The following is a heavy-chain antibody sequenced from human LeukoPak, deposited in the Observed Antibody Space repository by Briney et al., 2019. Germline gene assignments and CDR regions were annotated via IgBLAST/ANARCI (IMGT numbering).Heavy chain of an antibody. V-gene: IGHV3-23*01. CDR1: GFTFSSYA. CDR3: ATNQGSIAVAGYFDY. J-gene: IGHJ4*02. CDR2: ISGSGGST. Sequence: GSLRLSCAASGFTFSSYAMSWVRQAPGKGLEWVSAISGSGGSTYYADSVKGRFTISRDNSKNTLYLQMNSLRAEDTAAYYCATNQGSIAVAGYFDYWGQGTLVTVSS. D-gene: IGHD6-19*01.